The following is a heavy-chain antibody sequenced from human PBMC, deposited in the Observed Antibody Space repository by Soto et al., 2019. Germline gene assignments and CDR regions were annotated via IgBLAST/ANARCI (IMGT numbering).Heavy chain of an antibody. D-gene: IGHD3-3*01. CDR3: ARDFNYDSLYYGMDV. CDR2: IIPIFGTA. J-gene: IGHJ6*02. V-gene: IGHV1-69*13. CDR1: GGTFSSYA. Sequence: ASVKVSCKASGGTFSSYAISWVRQAPGQGLEWMGGIIPIFGTANYAQKFQGRVTITADESTSTAYMELSSLRSEDTAVYYCARDFNYDSLYYGMDVWGQGTTVTVSS.